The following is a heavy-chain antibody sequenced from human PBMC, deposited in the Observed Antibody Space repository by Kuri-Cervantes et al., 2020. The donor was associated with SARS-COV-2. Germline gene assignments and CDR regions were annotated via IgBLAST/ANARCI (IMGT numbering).Heavy chain of an antibody. CDR1: YGTLTGYQ. V-gene: IGHV4-34*01. CDR3: ARGINGYFFFYYSDV. D-gene: IGHD3-22*01. J-gene: IGHJ6*03. Sequence: SETLSLTCALYYGTLTGYQWSWIRQPPGKGLEWMGGINHRGDTYYNPSLEGRVTISRDTSENKFSLRLSSVTAADTAVYYCARGINGYFFFYYSDVWGKGTMVTVSS. CDR2: INHRGDT.